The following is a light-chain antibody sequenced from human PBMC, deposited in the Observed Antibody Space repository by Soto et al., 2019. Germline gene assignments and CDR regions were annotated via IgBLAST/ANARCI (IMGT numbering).Light chain of an antibody. CDR2: GAS. Sequence: EMVLTQSPGTLSLSPGERATLSCRASQSVSSNYLAWYQQRRGQAPRLLIYGASSRATGIPTRFSGSGSGSEFTLTISRLEPEDFAVYYCQQYDTSPRTFGGGTKVEI. J-gene: IGKJ4*02. CDR1: QSVSSNY. V-gene: IGKV3-20*01. CDR3: QQYDTSPRT.